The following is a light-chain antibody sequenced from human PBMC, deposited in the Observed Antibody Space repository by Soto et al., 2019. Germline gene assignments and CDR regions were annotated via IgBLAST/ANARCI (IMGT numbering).Light chain of an antibody. J-gene: IGKJ3*01. V-gene: IGKV1-33*01. CDR1: QDISNN. Sequence: DIQMTQSPSSLSASVGDRVTITCQASQDISNNLNWYQQKPGKAPKLLIHDASSLEAGVPLRFSGSGSGTDFTFAISSLKLEDIATYYCQQYENLEFTFGPGTKVDIK. CDR3: QQYENLEFT. CDR2: DAS.